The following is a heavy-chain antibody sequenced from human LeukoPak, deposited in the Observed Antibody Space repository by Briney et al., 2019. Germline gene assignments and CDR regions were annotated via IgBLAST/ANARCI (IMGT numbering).Heavy chain of an antibody. D-gene: IGHD3-9*01. CDR1: GFIFSRYG. J-gene: IGHJ5*02. Sequence: PGGSLRLSCAASGFIFSRYGMSWVRQAPGKGLEWVSGITPSGSVSYYAESVKGRFTISRDNSKNTVSLHMNSLRAEDTALYYCARDLDWGAFDAWGQGTLVTVSS. V-gene: IGHV3-23*01. CDR2: ITPSGSVS. CDR3: ARDLDWGAFDA.